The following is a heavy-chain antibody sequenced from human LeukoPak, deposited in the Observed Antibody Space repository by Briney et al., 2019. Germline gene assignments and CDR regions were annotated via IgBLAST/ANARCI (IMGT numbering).Heavy chain of an antibody. CDR1: GGSISSSSYY. CDR3: ARHEGYVECFDY. D-gene: IGHD5-12*01. CDR2: IYYSGST. V-gene: IGHV4-39*01. J-gene: IGHJ4*02. Sequence: SQTLSLTCAVSGGSISSSSYYWGWIRQPPGKGLEWIGSIYYSGSTYYNPSLKSRVTISVDTSKNQFSLKLSSVTAADTAVYYCARHEGYVECFDYWGQGTLVTVSS.